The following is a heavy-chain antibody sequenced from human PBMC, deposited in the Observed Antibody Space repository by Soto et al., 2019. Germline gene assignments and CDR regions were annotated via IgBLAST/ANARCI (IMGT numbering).Heavy chain of an antibody. D-gene: IGHD3-10*01. V-gene: IGHV3-74*01. J-gene: IGHJ4*02. CDR2: INSDGRST. CDR1: GFTFSSYW. Sequence: EVQLVESGGGLVQPGGSLSLSCAASGFTFSSYWMHWVRQAPGKGLVWVSRINSDGRSTSYADSVKGRFTISRNNAKNTLYLQMNSLRAEDTAVYYCASYYGSGSYWPTYWGQGTLVTVSS. CDR3: ASYYGSGSYWPTY.